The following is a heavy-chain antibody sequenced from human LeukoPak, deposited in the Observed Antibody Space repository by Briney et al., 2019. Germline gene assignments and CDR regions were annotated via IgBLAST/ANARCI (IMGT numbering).Heavy chain of an antibody. V-gene: IGHV4-59*08. CDR2: IYYSGST. D-gene: IGHD3-10*01. J-gene: IGHJ6*02. CDR3: ARQSYTAYYYYGMDV. CDR1: GGSISSYY. Sequence: SETLSLTCTVSGGSISSYYWSWTRQPPGKGLEWIGNIYYSGSTNYNPSLKSRVTISVDTSKNQFSLRLSSVTAADTAVYYCARQSYTAYYYYGMDVWGQGTTVTVSS.